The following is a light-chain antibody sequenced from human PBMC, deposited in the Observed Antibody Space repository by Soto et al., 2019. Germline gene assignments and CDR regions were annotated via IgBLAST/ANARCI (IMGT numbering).Light chain of an antibody. Sequence: EIVMTQSPATLSVSAGERATLSCRASQSVRSNLAWYQQKPGQAPRLLIYGASTRDTGIPARFSGSGSGTDFTLTIRSLQSEDFAVYYCQQYNNWPRTFGQGTKVDI. V-gene: IGKV3D-15*01. CDR2: GAS. CDR1: QSVRSN. J-gene: IGKJ1*01. CDR3: QQYNNWPRT.